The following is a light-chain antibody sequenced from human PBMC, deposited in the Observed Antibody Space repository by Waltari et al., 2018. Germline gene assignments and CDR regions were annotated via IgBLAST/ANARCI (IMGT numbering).Light chain of an antibody. V-gene: IGLV1-47*01. CDR3: ATWVDSLSAWV. CDR1: SSNIGRHF. Sequence: QSVLTQPHSASGTTGQRATIPCSGSSSNIGRHFVSWYQQLPRPAPKLLIYRNNQRPSGVPDRFSGSRSGTSASLAISGLRSEDEADYYCATWVDSLSAWVFGGGTKLTVL. J-gene: IGLJ3*02. CDR2: RNN.